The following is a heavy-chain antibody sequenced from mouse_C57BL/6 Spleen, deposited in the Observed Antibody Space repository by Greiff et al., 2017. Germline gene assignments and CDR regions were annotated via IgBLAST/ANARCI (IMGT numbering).Heavy chain of an antibody. D-gene: IGHD2-5*01. CDR3: AYSNYDAMDY. V-gene: IGHV14-2*01. CDR2: IDPEDGET. Sequence: VQLQQSGAELVKPGASVKLSCTASGFNIKDYYMHWVKQRTEQGLEWIGRIDPEDGETKYAPKFPGKATITADTSSNTAYLQLSSLTSEDTAVYYCAYSNYDAMDYWGQGTSVTVSS. CDR1: GFNIKDYY. J-gene: IGHJ4*01.